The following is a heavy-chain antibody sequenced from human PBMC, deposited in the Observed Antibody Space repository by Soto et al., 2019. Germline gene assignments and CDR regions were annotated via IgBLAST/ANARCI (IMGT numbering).Heavy chain of an antibody. Sequence: QLHLVQSGAVVKKPGASVTVSCSASGYPVAAYYMHWVRQAPGRGLEWMGGINPATGAAKYTQTSKGGVPVNKHASRSTVFMALRGLTSKDTAVFYCARGRGVGEAGSADFDMWGQGTLVTVSS. V-gene: IGHV1-2*02. CDR3: ARGRGVGEAGSADFDM. CDR2: INPATGAA. D-gene: IGHD3-10*01. J-gene: IGHJ3*02. CDR1: GYPVAAYY.